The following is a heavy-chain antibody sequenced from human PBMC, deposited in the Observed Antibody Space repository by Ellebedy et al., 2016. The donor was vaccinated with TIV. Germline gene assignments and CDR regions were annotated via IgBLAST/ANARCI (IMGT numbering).Heavy chain of an antibody. CDR1: GFTFTRSG. V-gene: IGHV3-30*18. CDR2: ISYDGNDK. J-gene: IGHJ6*02. Sequence: PGGSLRLSCAGSGFTFTRSGMHWVRQAPGKGLEWVAAISYDGNDKFYEDSVKGRFTISRDDAKNTVFLQMNSLRAEDTAHYYCAKDAPTIAARPAFYGMDVWGRGTTVTI. D-gene: IGHD6-6*01. CDR3: AKDAPTIAARPAFYGMDV.